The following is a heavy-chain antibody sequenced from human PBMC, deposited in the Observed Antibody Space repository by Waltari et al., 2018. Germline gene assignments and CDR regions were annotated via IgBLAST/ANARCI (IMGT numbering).Heavy chain of an antibody. CDR3: TSGWGFDP. D-gene: IGHD6-19*01. V-gene: IGHV3-53*01. Sequence: EVQMGEFGGGLIEPGGSLRLSGADSGFPVSSKYMSWVRQAPGKGLEWVSLIHSDGKTYYADSAKCRFTISRDNFKNTLYLQMNSLRAEDTAVYYCTSGWGFDPWGQGTLVTVSS. CDR1: GFPVSSKY. J-gene: IGHJ5*02. CDR2: IHSDGKT.